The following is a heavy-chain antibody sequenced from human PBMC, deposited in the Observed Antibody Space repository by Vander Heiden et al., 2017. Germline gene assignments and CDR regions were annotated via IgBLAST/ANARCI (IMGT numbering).Heavy chain of an antibody. Sequence: EVQLVASGGGLVKPGGSLRLSCAASRFTFNPYSMNWVRQAPGKGLEWVSFISGSSSYIYYAESVKGRFTISRDNAKNSLYLQMNSLRAEDTAVYYCARERTTVTTLDAFDIWGQGTMVTVSS. V-gene: IGHV3-21*06. CDR1: RFTFNPYS. D-gene: IGHD4-17*01. CDR3: ARERTTVTTLDAFDI. J-gene: IGHJ3*02. CDR2: ISGSSSYI.